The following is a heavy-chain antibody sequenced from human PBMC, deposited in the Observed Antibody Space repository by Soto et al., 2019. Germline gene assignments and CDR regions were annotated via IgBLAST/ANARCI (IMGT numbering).Heavy chain of an antibody. V-gene: IGHV4-34*01. Sequence: SETLSLTCAVYGGSFSGNYWSWIRQPPGKGLEWIGEFSDSGSTNYNPSLKSRVTISEDMSKSQFSLKLSSVTAADTAVYYCARGNFYYGLDVWGQGTTVTVSS. CDR2: FSDSGST. CDR1: GGSFSGNY. J-gene: IGHJ6*02. CDR3: ARGNFYYGLDV.